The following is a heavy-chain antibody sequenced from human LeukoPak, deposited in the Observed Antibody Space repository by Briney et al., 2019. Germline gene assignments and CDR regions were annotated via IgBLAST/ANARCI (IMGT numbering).Heavy chain of an antibody. J-gene: IGHJ6*03. Sequence: GGSLRLSCSASGFTFSSYSVNWVPQAPGKGLEWVSFNSSSSSYIYYADSVKGRFTISRDNAKNSLYLQMNSLRAEDTAVYYCASDESDGHYYYMDVWGKGTTVTVSS. CDR1: GFTFSSYS. CDR3: ASDESDGHYYYMDV. V-gene: IGHV3-21*01. D-gene: IGHD2-21*01. CDR2: NSSSSSYI.